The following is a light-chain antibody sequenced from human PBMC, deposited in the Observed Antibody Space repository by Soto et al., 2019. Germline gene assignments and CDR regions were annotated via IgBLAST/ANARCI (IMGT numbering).Light chain of an antibody. V-gene: IGKV3-11*01. Sequence: EIVLTQSPATLSLSPGERATLSCRASQSVNTYLAWYQQRPGQAPRLLMYDASNRATGIPARFSGRGSGTAFPLTIDSLEPEDFAVYYCQQRSDWPLTFGGGTKVEIK. CDR2: DAS. J-gene: IGKJ4*01. CDR3: QQRSDWPLT. CDR1: QSVNTY.